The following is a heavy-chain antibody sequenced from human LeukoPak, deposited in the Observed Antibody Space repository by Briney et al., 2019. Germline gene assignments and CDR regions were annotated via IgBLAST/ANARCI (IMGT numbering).Heavy chain of an antibody. CDR2: ISLSGLT. D-gene: IGHD2-8*01. J-gene: IGHJ4*02. Sequence: SETLSLTCGVSGGSISNTNWWSWVRQPPGQGLEWIGEISLSGLTNYNPSLKSRVTVSLDKSKNHLSLNLTSVTDADTAVYYCSRENGAFSPFGYWGQGTLVTVPS. V-gene: IGHV4-4*02. CDR1: GGSISNTNW. CDR3: SRENGAFSPFGY.